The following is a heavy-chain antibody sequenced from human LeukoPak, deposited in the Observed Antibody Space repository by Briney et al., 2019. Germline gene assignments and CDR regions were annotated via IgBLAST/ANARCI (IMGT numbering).Heavy chain of an antibody. Sequence: GGSLRLSCAASGFTFISYSMNWVRQAPGKGLEWVSSISSSSSYIYYADSVKGRFTISRDNAKNSLYLQMNSLRAEDTAVYYCARGSTGSNWFDPWGQGNLVTVSS. D-gene: IGHD6-19*01. CDR1: GFTFISYS. V-gene: IGHV3-21*01. J-gene: IGHJ5*02. CDR3: ARGSTGSNWFDP. CDR2: ISSSSSYI.